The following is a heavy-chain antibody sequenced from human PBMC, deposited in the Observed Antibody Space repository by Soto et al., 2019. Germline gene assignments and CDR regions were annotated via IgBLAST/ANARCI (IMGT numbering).Heavy chain of an antibody. CDR3: ATDPTGTTFGDHWFEP. J-gene: IGHJ5*02. Sequence: EVHLLESGGGLVQPGGSLRLSCAASGFTFSNYAMSWVRQAPGKGLEWVSALSGSGDDTYYTDSVKGRVTISRDNSNNTLFLQMNSRRVEDTAGYYFATDPTGTTFGDHWFEPWGQGTLVTVSS. CDR2: LSGSGDDT. V-gene: IGHV3-23*01. D-gene: IGHD1-7*01. CDR1: GFTFSNYA.